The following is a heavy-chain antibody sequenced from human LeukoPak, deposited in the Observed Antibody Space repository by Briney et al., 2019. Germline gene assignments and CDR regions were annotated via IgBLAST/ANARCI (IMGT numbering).Heavy chain of an antibody. CDR1: GFTFSSYW. J-gene: IGHJ3*02. D-gene: IGHD6-6*01. CDR3: AKGSSRPPNAFDI. Sequence: PGGSLRLSCAASGFTFSSYWMSWVRQAPGKGLEWVASIRQDGSEKHYVDSVEGRFTISRDNAKNSLHLQMNSLRAEDTAVYYCAKGSSRPPNAFDIWGQGTLVTVSS. V-gene: IGHV3-7*01. CDR2: IRQDGSEK.